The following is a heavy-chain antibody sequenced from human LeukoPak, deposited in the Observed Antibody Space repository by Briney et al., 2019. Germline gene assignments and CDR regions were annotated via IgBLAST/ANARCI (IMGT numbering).Heavy chain of an antibody. CDR1: GFTFSNYA. D-gene: IGHD2-2*01. CDR2: ISDSGDKT. CDR3: AKDGGGYCNNSSC. J-gene: IGHJ4*02. Sequence: GGSLRLSCAASGFTFSNYAMSWFRQAPGKGLECVSAISDSGDKTDYADSVRGRFTIYRDNSKDTLYLQMNSLGAADTAVYYCAKDGGGYCNNSSCWGQGTLVTVSS. V-gene: IGHV3-23*01.